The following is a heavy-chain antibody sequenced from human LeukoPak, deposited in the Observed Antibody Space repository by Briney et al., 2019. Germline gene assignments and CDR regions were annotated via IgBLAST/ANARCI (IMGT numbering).Heavy chain of an antibody. CDR3: ARHRWDIVVVPAAMPFDY. J-gene: IGHJ4*02. Sequence: PGRSLRLSCAASGFTFSSYGMHWVRQAPGKGLEWVAVISYDGSNKYYADSVKGRFTISRDNSKNTLYLQMNSLRAEDTAVYYCARHRWDIVVVPAAMPFDYWGQGTLVTVSS. CDR2: ISYDGSNK. D-gene: IGHD2-2*01. CDR1: GFTFSSYG. V-gene: IGHV3-30*03.